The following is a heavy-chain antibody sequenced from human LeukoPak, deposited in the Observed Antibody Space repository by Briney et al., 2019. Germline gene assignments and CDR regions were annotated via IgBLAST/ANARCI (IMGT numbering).Heavy chain of an antibody. V-gene: IGHV4-39*07. J-gene: IGHJ5*02. CDR1: GGSISNTFYY. CDR2: INYSGST. CDR3: ASSYYDFWSGSENPNWFDP. D-gene: IGHD3-3*01. Sequence: SETLSLTCTVSGGSISNTFYYWGWIRQPPRKGLEWIGSINYSGSTYYNPSLKSRVTISIDTSKNQFSLKLSSVTAADTAVYYCASSYYDFWSGSENPNWFDPWGQGTLVTVSS.